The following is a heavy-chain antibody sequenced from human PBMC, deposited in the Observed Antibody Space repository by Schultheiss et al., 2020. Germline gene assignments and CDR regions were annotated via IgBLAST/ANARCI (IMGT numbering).Heavy chain of an antibody. CDR3: ARDRSRVVVPAAIVWYYYYGMDV. V-gene: IGHV1-46*01. CDR2: INPSGGNT. CDR1: GYTFTSYY. D-gene: IGHD2-2*01. Sequence: ASVKVSCKASGYTFTSYYMHWVRQAPGQGLEWMGIINPSGGNTNYAQKLQGRVTMTTDTSTSTAYMELRSLRSDDTAVYYCARDRSRVVVPAAIVWYYYYGMDVWGQGTTVTVSS. J-gene: IGHJ6*02.